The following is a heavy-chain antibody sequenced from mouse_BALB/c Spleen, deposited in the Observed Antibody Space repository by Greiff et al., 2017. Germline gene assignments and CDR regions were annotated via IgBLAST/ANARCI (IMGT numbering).Heavy chain of an antibody. CDR1: GFTFSSFG. V-gene: IGHV5-17*02. Sequence: EVMLVESGGGLVQPGGSRKLSCAASGFTFSSFGMPWVRQAPEKGLEWVAYISSGSSTIYYADTVKGRFTISRDNPKNTLFLQMTSLRSEDTAMYYGARTMITTGGFAYWGQGTLVTVSA. CDR2: ISSGSSTI. CDR3: ARTMITTGGFAY. J-gene: IGHJ3*01. D-gene: IGHD2-4*01.